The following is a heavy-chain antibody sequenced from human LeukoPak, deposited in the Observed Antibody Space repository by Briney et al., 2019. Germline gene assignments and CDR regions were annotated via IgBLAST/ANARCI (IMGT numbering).Heavy chain of an antibody. CDR3: AKGNEFWRGYCFDY. V-gene: IGHV3-23*01. J-gene: IGHJ4*02. D-gene: IGHD3-3*01. Sequence: GGSLRLSRAASGFTFNTYAMNWVRQAPGKGLEWVSAISGSGGSTYYAESVKGRFTISRDNSKNTLYLQMKSLRAVDTAVYYCAKGNEFWRGYCFDYWGQGTLVTVSS. CDR2: ISGSGGST. CDR1: GFTFNTYA.